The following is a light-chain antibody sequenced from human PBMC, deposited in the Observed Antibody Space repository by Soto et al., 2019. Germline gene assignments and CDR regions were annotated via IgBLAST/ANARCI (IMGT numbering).Light chain of an antibody. CDR1: QSIRGW. CDR3: QQYISTRT. J-gene: IGKJ1*01. CDR2: GAS. Sequence: DIQMTQSPSTLSASVGDRVTITCRASQSIRGWLAWYQQKPGKAPNLLIYGASTLESGVPSRFSGSGSGTEFTLTISSLQPDDLGTYYCQQYISTRTFGQGTKVEVK. V-gene: IGKV1-5*03.